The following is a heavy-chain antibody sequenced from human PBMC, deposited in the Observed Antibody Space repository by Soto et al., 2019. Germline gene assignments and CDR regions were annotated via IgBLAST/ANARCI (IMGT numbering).Heavy chain of an antibody. Sequence: QSGGSLRLSCAASGFPFSNYGMHWVRQAPGKGLEWVAVIYYDGSSKYYADSVKARFTISRDNSKNTLFLQMNSLRADDTAVYYCARVAFSSGTYYPFDYWGQGTLVTVSS. D-gene: IGHD1-26*01. CDR1: GFPFSNYG. CDR3: ARVAFSSGTYYPFDY. J-gene: IGHJ4*02. CDR2: IYYDGSSK. V-gene: IGHV3-33*01.